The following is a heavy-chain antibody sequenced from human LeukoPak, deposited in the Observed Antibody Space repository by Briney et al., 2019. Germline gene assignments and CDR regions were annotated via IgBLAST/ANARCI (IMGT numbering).Heavy chain of an antibody. CDR2: IYYSGST. J-gene: IGHJ5*02. D-gene: IGHD6-13*01. CDR1: GVSISSYY. V-gene: IGHV4-59*01. Sequence: SETLSLTCTVSGVSISSYYWSWIRQPPGKGLEWIGYIYYSGSTNYNPSLKSRVTISVDTSKNQFSLKLSSVTAADTAVYYCAREGPGYSSSWYWFDPWGQGTLVTVSS. CDR3: AREGPGYSSSWYWFDP.